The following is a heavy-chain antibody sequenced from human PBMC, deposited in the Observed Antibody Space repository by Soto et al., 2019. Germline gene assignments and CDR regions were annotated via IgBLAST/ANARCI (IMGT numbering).Heavy chain of an antibody. CDR2: ISGSGGST. D-gene: IGHD3-3*01. CDR3: AKDASPDRITIFGVVNPGWFAP. J-gene: IGHJ5*02. Sequence: GGSLRLSCAASGFTFSSYGMHWVRQAPGKGLEWVSAISGSGGSTYYADSVKGRFTISRDNSKNTLYLQMNSLRAEDTAVYYCAKDASPDRITIFGVVNPGWFAPWGQGTLVPVSS. CDR1: GFTFSSYG. V-gene: IGHV3-23*01.